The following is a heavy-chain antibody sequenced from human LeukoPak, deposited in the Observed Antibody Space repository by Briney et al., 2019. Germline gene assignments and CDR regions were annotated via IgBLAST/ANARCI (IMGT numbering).Heavy chain of an antibody. CDR2: INPNSGGT. V-gene: IGHV1-2*02. CDR3: ASVVGAAAGTGY. Sequence: ASVKVSCKASGYTFTSYDINWVRQAPGQGLEWMGWINPNSGGTNYAQKFQGRVTMTRDTSISTAYMELSRLRSDDTAVYYCASVVGAAAGTGYWGQGTLVTVSS. CDR1: GYTFTSYD. D-gene: IGHD6-13*01. J-gene: IGHJ4*02.